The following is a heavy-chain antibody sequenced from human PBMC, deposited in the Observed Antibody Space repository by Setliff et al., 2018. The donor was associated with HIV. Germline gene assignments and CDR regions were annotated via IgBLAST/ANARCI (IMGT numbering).Heavy chain of an antibody. V-gene: IGHV3-48*03. D-gene: IGHD3-22*01. Sequence: GGSLRLSCAASGFTFSSYEINWVRQAPGKGLEWVSYISGSGSAMYYADSVEGRFTISRDNAKNSLYLQMNSLRAEDTAVYHCARGHYFKDVWGQGTTVTVSS. CDR3: ARGHYFKDV. CDR2: ISGSGSAM. CDR1: GFTFSSYE. J-gene: IGHJ6*02.